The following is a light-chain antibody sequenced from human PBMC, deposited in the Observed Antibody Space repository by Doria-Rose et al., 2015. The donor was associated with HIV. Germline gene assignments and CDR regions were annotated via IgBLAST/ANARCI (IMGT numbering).Light chain of an antibody. CDR1: SSNIGAGFD. Sequence: QSVVTQPPSVSGAPGQRVAISRTGSSSNIGAGFDVNWYQQFPGTAPKLLIHGNTNRPSGVPDRFSGSKSGTSTSLATSGLRAEDKADYYCQSYDSRLSVYVFGTGTKVTVL. CDR2: GNT. J-gene: IGLJ1*01. CDR3: QSYDSRLSVYV. V-gene: IGLV1-40*02.